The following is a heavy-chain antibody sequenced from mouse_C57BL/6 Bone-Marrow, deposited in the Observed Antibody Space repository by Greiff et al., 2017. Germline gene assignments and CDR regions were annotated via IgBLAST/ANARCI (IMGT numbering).Heavy chain of an antibody. CDR3: ASSDDYDGEVDY. CDR1: GYSITSGYY. D-gene: IGHD2-4*01. CDR2: ISYDGSN. Sequence: VQLKESGPGLVKPSQSLSLTCSVTGYSITSGYYWNWIRQFPGNKLEWMGYISYDGSNNYNPSLKNRISITRDTSKNQFFLKLNSGTTEDTATYYCASSDDYDGEVDYWGQGTLVTVSA. V-gene: IGHV3-6*01. J-gene: IGHJ3*01.